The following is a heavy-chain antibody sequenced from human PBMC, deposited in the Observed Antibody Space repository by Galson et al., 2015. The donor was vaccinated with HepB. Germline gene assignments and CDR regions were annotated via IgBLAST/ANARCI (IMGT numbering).Heavy chain of an antibody. D-gene: IGHD6-13*01. CDR3: ARDREGSVLAAAGTGYYYYYYYMDV. Sequence: CAISGDSVSSNSAAWNWIRQSPSRGLEWLGRTYYRSKWYSDYAVTVKSRITINPDTSKNQFSLQLNSVTPEDTAVYYCARDREGSVLAAAGTGYYYYYYYMDVWGQGTTVTVSS. V-gene: IGHV6-1*01. J-gene: IGHJ6*03. CDR1: GDSVSSNSAA. CDR2: TYYRSKWYS.